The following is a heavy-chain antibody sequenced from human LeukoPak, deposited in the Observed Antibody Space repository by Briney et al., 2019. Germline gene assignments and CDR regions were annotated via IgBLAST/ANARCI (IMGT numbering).Heavy chain of an antibody. CDR1: GFTFSSYA. J-gene: IGHJ4*02. V-gene: IGHV3-23*01. Sequence: GGSLRLSCAASGFTFSSYALSWVRQAPGKGLEWVSAISGSGGSTYYADSVKGRFTISRDNSKNTLYLQMNSLRAEDTAVYYCAKAIGFTMIVVVNDYWGQGTLVTVSS. CDR3: AKAIGFTMIVVVNDY. D-gene: IGHD3-22*01. CDR2: ISGSGGST.